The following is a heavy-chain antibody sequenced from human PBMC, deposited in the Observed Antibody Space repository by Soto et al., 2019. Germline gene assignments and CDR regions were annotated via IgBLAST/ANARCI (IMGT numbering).Heavy chain of an antibody. CDR3: ARESEDLTSNFDY. CDR2: ISSTTNYI. CDR1: GFTFTRYS. Sequence: GGSLRLSCAASGFTFTRYSTNWVRQAPGKGLEWVSSISSTTNYIYYGDSMKGRFTISRDNAKNSLYLEMNSLRAEETAVYYCARESEDLTSNFDYWGQGTLVTVSS. J-gene: IGHJ4*02. V-gene: IGHV3-21*06.